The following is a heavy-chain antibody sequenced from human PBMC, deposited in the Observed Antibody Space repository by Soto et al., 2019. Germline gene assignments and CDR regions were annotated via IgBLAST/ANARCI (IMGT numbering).Heavy chain of an antibody. Sequence: GGSLRLSCAASGFTFSSYGMHWVRQAPGKGLEWVAVIWYDGSNKYYADSVRGRFTISGDNSKNTLYLQMNSVRAEDTAVYYCARGSPAIKIVEEGFDYWGQGSLVAVSS. CDR3: ARGSPAIKIVEEGFDY. CDR2: IWYDGSNK. CDR1: GFTFSSYG. J-gene: IGHJ4*02. V-gene: IGHV3-33*01. D-gene: IGHD3-22*01.